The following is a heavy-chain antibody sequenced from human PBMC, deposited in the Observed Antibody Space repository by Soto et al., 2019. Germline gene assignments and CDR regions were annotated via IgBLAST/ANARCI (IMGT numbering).Heavy chain of an antibody. Sequence: QVQLVQSGAEEKKPGASVKVSCKASGYTFTNYAMHWVRQAPGQRLEWMGWINAGNGNTKYSQKFQGRVTITRNTSEKTAYMELSSLRCEGTAVNYFARVSGYHRPDYCGQGAQVTDSS. CDR3: ARVSGYHRPDY. D-gene: IGHD5-12*01. CDR1: GYTFTNYA. CDR2: INAGNGNT. J-gene: IGHJ4*02. V-gene: IGHV1-3*05.